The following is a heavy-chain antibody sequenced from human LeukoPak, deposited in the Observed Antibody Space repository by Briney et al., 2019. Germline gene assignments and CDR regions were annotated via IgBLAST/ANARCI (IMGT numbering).Heavy chain of an antibody. J-gene: IGHJ4*02. CDR2: IYWNDDK. V-gene: IGHV2-5*01. Sequence: TLSLTCTVSGGSISSGDYYWSWIRQPPGKALEWLALIYWNDDKRYSPSLKSRLTITKDTSKNQVVLTMTNMDPVDTATYYCAHRQGTIFGVVTPFDYWGQGTLVTVSS. CDR3: AHRQGTIFGVVTPFDY. CDR1: GGSISSGDYY. D-gene: IGHD3-3*01.